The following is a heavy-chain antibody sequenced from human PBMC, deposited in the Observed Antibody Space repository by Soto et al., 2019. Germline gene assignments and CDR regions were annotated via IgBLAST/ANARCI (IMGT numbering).Heavy chain of an antibody. D-gene: IGHD3-22*01. CDR2: ISYDGSNK. V-gene: IGHV3-30-3*01. J-gene: IGHJ4*02. CDR3: ARGSWLLPLEY. Sequence: GGSLRLSCAASGFTFSSYAMHWVRQAPGKGLEWVAVISYDGSNKYYADSVKGRFTISRDNSKNTLYLQMNSLRAEDTAVYYCARGSWLLPLEYWGQGTLVTVSS. CDR1: GFTFSSYA.